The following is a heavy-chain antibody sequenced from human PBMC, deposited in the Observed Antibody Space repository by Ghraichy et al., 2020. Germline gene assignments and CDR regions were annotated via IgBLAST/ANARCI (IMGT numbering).Heavy chain of an antibody. CDR2: ILGSGETT. CDR1: GFTFNEFA. CDR3: AKERVRAYSYYGMDV. Sequence: GGSLRLSCAASGFTFNEFAMTWVRQAPGKGLEWVSGILGSGETTYYGESVKGRFTIYRDNSKNTVYLKMDSLRAEDTAGYYCAKERVRAYSYYGMDVWGQGTTVTVSS. V-gene: IGHV3-23*01. J-gene: IGHJ6*02. D-gene: IGHD3-3*01.